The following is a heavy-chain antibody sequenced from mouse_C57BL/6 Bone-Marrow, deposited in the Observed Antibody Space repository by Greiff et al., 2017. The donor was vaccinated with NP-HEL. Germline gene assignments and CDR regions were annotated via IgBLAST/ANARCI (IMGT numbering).Heavy chain of an antibody. V-gene: IGHV7-3*01. D-gene: IGHD1-1*01. J-gene: IGHJ1*03. Sequence: EVKLMESGGGLVQPGGSLSLSCAASGFTFTDYYMSWVRQPPGKALEWLGFIRNKANGYTTEYSASVKGRFTISRDNSQSILYLQMNALRAEDSATYYCARYGTTVLAHWYFDVWGTGTTVTVSS. CDR3: ARYGTTVLAHWYFDV. CDR1: GFTFTDYY. CDR2: IRNKANGYTT.